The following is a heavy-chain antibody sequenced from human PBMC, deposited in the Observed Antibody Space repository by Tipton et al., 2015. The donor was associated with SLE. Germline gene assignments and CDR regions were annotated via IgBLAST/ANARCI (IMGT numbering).Heavy chain of an antibody. V-gene: IGHV3-9*01. CDR1: GFTFDDYA. D-gene: IGHD6-19*01. Sequence: SLRLSCAASGFTFDDYAMHWVRQAPGKGLEWVSGISWNSGSIGYADSVKGRFTISRDNAKNSLYLQMNSLRAEDTALYYCAKASGSHSSGWCFDYWGQGTPVTVSS. CDR2: ISWNSGSI. J-gene: IGHJ4*02. CDR3: AKASGSHSSGWCFDY.